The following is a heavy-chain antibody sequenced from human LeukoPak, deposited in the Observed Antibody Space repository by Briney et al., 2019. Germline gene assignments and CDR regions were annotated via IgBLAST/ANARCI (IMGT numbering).Heavy chain of an antibody. CDR2: INHSGST. D-gene: IGHD1-20*01. CDR1: GGSFSGYY. Sequence: SETLSLTCPVYGGSFSGYYWTWIRQPPGKGLEWIGEINHSGSTNYNPSLKSRVTISVGTSKNQFSLRLSSVTPADTAVYYCAGGLGISGTTSLYGRDVGGQGTTVTVSS. J-gene: IGHJ6*02. V-gene: IGHV4-34*01. CDR3: AGGLGISGTTSLYGRDV.